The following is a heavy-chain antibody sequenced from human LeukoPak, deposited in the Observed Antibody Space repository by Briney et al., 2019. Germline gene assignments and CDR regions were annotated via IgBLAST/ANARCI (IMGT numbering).Heavy chain of an antibody. D-gene: IGHD5/OR15-5a*01. V-gene: IGHV3-23*01. CDR2: ISASGSST. CDR1: GFTFSSSS. Sequence: PGGSLRLSCAASGFTFSSSSMSWGRQAPGKGLEWVSGISASGSSTYYADSVKGRFTISRDNSNKTLYLQMHSLRAEDTAQYYCVRASVSWGQGILVAVSS. CDR3: VRASVS. J-gene: IGHJ5*02.